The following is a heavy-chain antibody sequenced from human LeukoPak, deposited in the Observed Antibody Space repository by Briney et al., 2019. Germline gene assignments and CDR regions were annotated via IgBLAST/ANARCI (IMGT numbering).Heavy chain of an antibody. Sequence: ASVKVSCKASGYTSTSYGISWVRQAPGQGLEWMGWISAYNGNTSYAQKLQGRVTMTTDTSTSTAYMELRSLRSDDTAVYYCARDSAMAPVDYWGQGTLVTVSS. CDR3: ARDSAMAPVDY. J-gene: IGHJ4*02. CDR1: GYTSTSYG. V-gene: IGHV1-18*01. D-gene: IGHD2-2*01. CDR2: ISAYNGNT.